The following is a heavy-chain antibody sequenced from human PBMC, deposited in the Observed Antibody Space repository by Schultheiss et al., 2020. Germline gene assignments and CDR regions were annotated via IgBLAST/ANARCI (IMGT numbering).Heavy chain of an antibody. Sequence: GGSLRLSCAASGFTFSDYAIHWVRQAPGKGLVWLALISYDGNYKYYADSVKGRFTISRDNSKNTLYLQMNSLRAEDTAVYFCAREGGGWYSGNYYYGMDVWGQGTTVTVTS. V-gene: IGHV3-30-3*01. D-gene: IGHD6-19*01. CDR3: AREGGGWYSGNYYYGMDV. J-gene: IGHJ6*02. CDR2: ISYDGNYK. CDR1: GFTFSDYA.